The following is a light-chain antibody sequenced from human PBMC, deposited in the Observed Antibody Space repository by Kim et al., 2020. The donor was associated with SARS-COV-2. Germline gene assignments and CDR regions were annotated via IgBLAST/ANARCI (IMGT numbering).Light chain of an antibody. J-gene: IGKJ1*01. CDR1: QSVRSY. CDR2: DAS. CDR3: QQRSNWPPWT. V-gene: IGKV3-11*01. Sequence: PGERATLSCRASQSVRSYLAWYQQKPGQAPRLLIYDASNRASGIPARFSGSGSGTDFTLTISSLEPEDFAIYYCQQRSNWPPWTFGQGTKV.